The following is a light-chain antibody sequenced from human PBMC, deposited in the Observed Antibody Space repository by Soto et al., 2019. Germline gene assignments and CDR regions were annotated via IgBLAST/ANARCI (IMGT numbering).Light chain of an antibody. J-gene: IGKJ1*01. CDR2: WAS. CDR3: QQYYSTLTWT. V-gene: IGKV4-1*01. CDR1: QSVLYSSNNKNY. Sequence: DIVLTQSPDSLAVSLGERATIKCKSSQSVLYSSNNKNYLAWYQQKPGQPPKLLIYWASTRESGVPDRFSGRGSGTDLTLTSSSLQAENVAVYYCQQYYSTLTWTFGQGTKVEIK.